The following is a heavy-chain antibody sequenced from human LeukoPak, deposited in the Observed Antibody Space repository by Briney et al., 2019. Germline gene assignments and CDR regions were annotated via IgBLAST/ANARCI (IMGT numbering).Heavy chain of an antibody. CDR3: ARGGLKWELLPARAKKSYYFDY. CDR2: INHSGGT. D-gene: IGHD1-26*01. V-gene: IGHV4-34*01. CDR1: GGSFSGYY. Sequence: SETLSLTCAFYGGSFSGYYWSWIRQPPGKGLEWIGEINHSGGTTYNPSLKSRVTISLDTSKNQFSLKLSSVTAADTAVYYCARGGLKWELLPARAKKSYYFDYWGQGTLVSVSS. J-gene: IGHJ4*02.